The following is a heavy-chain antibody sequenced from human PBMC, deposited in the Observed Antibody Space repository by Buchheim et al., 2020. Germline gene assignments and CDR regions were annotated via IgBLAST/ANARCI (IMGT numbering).Heavy chain of an antibody. CDR2: ITPMFDTP. J-gene: IGHJ6*03. CDR3: ARDAVITRPQNTYYYYYMDV. CDR1: EGTFNSYA. Sequence: QVQLVQSGAEVKKPGSSVKVSCKGSEGTFNSYAISWVRQAPGQGLEWMGGITPMFDTPNYAQKFQDRVTITADKSTSTVYMELSSLRSDDTAVYYCARDAVITRPQNTYYYYYMDVWGKGTT. D-gene: IGHD3-16*01. V-gene: IGHV1-69*06.